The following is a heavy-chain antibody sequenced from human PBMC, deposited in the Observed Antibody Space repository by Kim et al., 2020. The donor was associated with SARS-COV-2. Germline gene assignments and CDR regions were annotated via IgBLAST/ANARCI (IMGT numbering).Heavy chain of an antibody. J-gene: IGHJ6*02. V-gene: IGHV3-9*01. CDR1: GFTFDDYA. D-gene: IGHD4-17*01. Sequence: GGSLRLSCAASGFTFDDYAMHWVRQAPGKGLEWVSGISWNSGSIGYADSVKGRFTISRDNAKNSLYLQMNSLRAEDTALYYCAKDGGTVTTNYYYYGMDVWGQGTTVTVSS. CDR3: AKDGGTVTTNYYYYGMDV. CDR2: ISWNSGSI.